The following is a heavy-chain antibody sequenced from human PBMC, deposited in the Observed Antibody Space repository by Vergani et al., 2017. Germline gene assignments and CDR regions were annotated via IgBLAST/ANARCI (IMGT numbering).Heavy chain of an antibody. V-gene: IGHV3-21*01. CDR3: ARDHDYGDYGGDAFDI. CDR2: ISSSSSYI. CDR1: GFTFSSYS. Sequence: VQLVESGGGLVKPGGSLRLSCAASGFTFSSYSMNWVRQAPGKGLEWVSSISSSSSYIYYADSVKGRFTISRDNDKKSLYLQMNSLRAEDTAVYYCARDHDYGDYGGDAFDIWGQGTMVTVSS. D-gene: IGHD4-17*01. J-gene: IGHJ3*02.